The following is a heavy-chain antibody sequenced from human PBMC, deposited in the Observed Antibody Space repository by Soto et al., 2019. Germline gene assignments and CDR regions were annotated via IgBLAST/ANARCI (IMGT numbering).Heavy chain of an antibody. CDR2: ISYDGINK. Sequence: LRLSCAASGFTFSSYGMHWVRQAPGKGLEWVAVISYDGINKYYADSVKGRFTISRDNSKNTLYLQMNSLRAEDTAVYYCAKSIVVAGDSFDYWGQGTLVTVSS. V-gene: IGHV3-30*18. D-gene: IGHD6-19*01. J-gene: IGHJ4*02. CDR1: GFTFSSYG. CDR3: AKSIVVAGDSFDY.